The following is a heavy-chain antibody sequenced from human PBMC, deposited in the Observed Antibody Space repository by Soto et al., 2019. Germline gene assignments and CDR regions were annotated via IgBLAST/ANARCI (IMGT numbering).Heavy chain of an antibody. CDR2: INHSGST. D-gene: IGHD6-19*01. Sequence: QVQLQQWGAGLLKPSETLSLTCAVYGGSFSGYYWSWIRQPPGKGLEWIGEINHSGSTNYNPSLKSRVTISVDTSKNQFSLKLSSVTAADTAVYYCARGAPGIAVAGNWFDPWGQGTLDTVSS. V-gene: IGHV4-34*01. CDR3: ARGAPGIAVAGNWFDP. J-gene: IGHJ5*02. CDR1: GGSFSGYY.